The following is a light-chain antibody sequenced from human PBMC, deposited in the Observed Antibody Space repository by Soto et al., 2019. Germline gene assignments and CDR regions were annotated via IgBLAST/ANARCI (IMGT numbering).Light chain of an antibody. V-gene: IGKV2-40*01. Sequence: DIVLTQTPLSLPVTPGEPASISCRSSQSLLDSDDGNTYLDWYLQKPGQSPQLLLYMLSYRASGVPDRFSGSGSGTDFTLKIRRVEAEDVGVYYCMQRIEFPYTFGQGTKLEIK. J-gene: IGKJ2*01. CDR3: MQRIEFPYT. CDR1: QSLLDSDDGNTY. CDR2: MLS.